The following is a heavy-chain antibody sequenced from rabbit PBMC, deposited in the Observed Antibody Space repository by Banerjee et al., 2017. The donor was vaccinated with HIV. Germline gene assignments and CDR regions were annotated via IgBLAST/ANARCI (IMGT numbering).Heavy chain of an antibody. CDR2: IYTSPGAT. V-gene: IGHV1S40*01. Sequence: QSLVESAGDLVKPVGSLPLTCTASAFFFRSCYVMCWVRPAPGKGLELIACIYTSPGATWYASWVNGRFTISKTSSTTMTLQMTSLTAADTATYFCAKGDYDGDGYSMSYDLWGPGTLVTVS. D-gene: IGHD6-1*01. J-gene: IGHJ4*01. CDR1: AFFFRSCYV. CDR3: AKGDYDGDGYSMSYDL.